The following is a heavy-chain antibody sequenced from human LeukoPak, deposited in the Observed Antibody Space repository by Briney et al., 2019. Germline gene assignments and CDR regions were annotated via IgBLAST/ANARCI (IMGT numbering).Heavy chain of an antibody. J-gene: IGHJ4*02. CDR3: AREVSSSWYSIDY. Sequence: ASVKVSCKASGYTFTGYYMHWVRQAPGQGLEWMGWINPNSGGTNYAQKFQGRVTMTRDTSISTAYMELSRLRSDDTAVYYCAREVSSSWYSIDYWGQGTLVTVSS. CDR2: INPNSGGT. V-gene: IGHV1-2*02. D-gene: IGHD6-13*01. CDR1: GYTFTGYY.